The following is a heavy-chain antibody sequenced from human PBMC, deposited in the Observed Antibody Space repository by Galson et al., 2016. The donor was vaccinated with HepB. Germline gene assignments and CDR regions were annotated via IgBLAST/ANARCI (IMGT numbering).Heavy chain of an antibody. V-gene: IGHV1-18*01. CDR2: ISGYNGNA. D-gene: IGHD1-26*01. CDR3: ARENRVGPWGDY. CDR1: GYIFSNYA. J-gene: IGHJ4*02. Sequence: SVKVSCKASGYIFSNYAITWVRQAPGQELEWMGWISGYNGNAKYAQKFQGRATMTTDASTSTAYMELRSLKSDDTAVYYCARENRVGPWGDYWGQGTLVTVAS.